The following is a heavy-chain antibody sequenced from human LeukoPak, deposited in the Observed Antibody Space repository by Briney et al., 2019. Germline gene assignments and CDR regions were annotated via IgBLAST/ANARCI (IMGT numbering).Heavy chain of an antibody. Sequence: GGSLRLSCIASGFTFADYSMTWFRQAPGKGLEWVSYISSSGSTIYYADSVKGRFTISRDNAKNSLYLQMNSLRAEDTAVYYCAELGITMIGGVWGKGTTVTISS. J-gene: IGHJ6*04. CDR1: GFTFADYS. D-gene: IGHD3-10*02. CDR2: ISSSGSTI. V-gene: IGHV3-48*03. CDR3: AELGITMIGGV.